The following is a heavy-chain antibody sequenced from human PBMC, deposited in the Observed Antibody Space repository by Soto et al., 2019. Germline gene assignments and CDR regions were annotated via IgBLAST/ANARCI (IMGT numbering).Heavy chain of an antibody. CDR1: GGSFSGYY. D-gene: IGHD6-6*01. Sequence: SQTLSLTCAVYGGSFSGYYWSWIRQPPGKGLEWIGEINHSGSTNYNPSLKSRVTISVDTSKNQFSLKLSSVTAADTAVYYCARGLWADQIEYSSSPTPPLDYWGQGTLVTVSS. J-gene: IGHJ4*02. V-gene: IGHV4-34*01. CDR2: INHSGST. CDR3: ARGLWADQIEYSSSPTPPLDY.